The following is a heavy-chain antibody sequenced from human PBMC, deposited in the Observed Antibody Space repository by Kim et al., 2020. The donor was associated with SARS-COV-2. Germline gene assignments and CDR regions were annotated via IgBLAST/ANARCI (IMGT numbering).Heavy chain of an antibody. D-gene: IGHD6-6*01. Sequence: SLKGRFTISRDNAKNSLYLQMSSLRAEDTALYYCAKDMAYSSSWFDGMDVWGQGTTVTVSS. J-gene: IGHJ6*02. CDR3: AKDMAYSSSWFDGMDV. V-gene: IGHV3-9*01.